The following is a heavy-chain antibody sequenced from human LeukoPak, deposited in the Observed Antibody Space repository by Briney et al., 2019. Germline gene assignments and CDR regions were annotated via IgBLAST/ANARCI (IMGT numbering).Heavy chain of an antibody. D-gene: IGHD2-15*01. CDR3: ARHTTYCGGGSCYSEHAFDI. J-gene: IGHJ3*02. V-gene: IGHV4-39*01. CDR2: IYYSGST. Sequence: SETLSLTCTVSGGSISSSSYYWGWIRQPPGKGLEWIGSIYYSGSTYYNPSLKSRVTISVDTSKNQFSLKLSSVTAADTAVYYCARHTTYCGGGSCYSEHAFDIWGQGTMVTVSS. CDR1: GGSISSSSYY.